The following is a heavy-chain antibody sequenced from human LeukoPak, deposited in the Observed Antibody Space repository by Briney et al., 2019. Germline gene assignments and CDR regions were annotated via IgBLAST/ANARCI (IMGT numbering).Heavy chain of an antibody. CDR2: INWKTGAT. J-gene: IGHJ4*02. Sequence: PGGSLRLSCAASGFTFDDYGMSWVRQAPGKGLEWVSGINWKTGATGYSDSVKGRFTISKDNTKNSLYLQMNSLRAEDTAFYYCARETSARGVSTHWGQGTLVTVSS. D-gene: IGHD3-10*01. CDR1: GFTFDDYG. CDR3: ARETSARGVSTH. V-gene: IGHV3-20*04.